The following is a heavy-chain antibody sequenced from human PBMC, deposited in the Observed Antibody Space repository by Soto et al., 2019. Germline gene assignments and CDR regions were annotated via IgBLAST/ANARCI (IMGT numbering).Heavy chain of an antibody. J-gene: IGHJ5*02. D-gene: IGHD6-13*01. CDR1: GGSFSGYY. CDR2: INHSGST. Sequence: QVQLQQWGAGLLKPSETLSLTCAVYGGSFSGYYWSWIRQPPGKGLEWIGEINHSGSTNYNPSLKSRVTIAVDTSQNQYALKLSSVSAADTAVYYCARVGLSQQQKRYDSWGQGTLVTVCS. CDR3: ARVGLSQQQKRYDS. V-gene: IGHV4-34*01.